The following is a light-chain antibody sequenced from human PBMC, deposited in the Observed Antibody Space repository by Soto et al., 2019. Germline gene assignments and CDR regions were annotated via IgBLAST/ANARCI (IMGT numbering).Light chain of an antibody. V-gene: IGKV3-20*01. CDR2: GAS. Sequence: EIVLTQSPGTLSLSPGERATLSCRASQSVSSSYLAWYQQKPGQAPRLLIYGASSRATGIPDRFSGSGSGTDFTLTISRLEPEDFAVYYCQLTWVTFGPGTKVDIK. J-gene: IGKJ3*01. CDR1: QSVSSSY. CDR3: QLTWVT.